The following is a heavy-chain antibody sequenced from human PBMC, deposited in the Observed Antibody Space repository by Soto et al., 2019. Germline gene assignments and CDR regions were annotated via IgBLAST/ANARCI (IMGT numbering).Heavy chain of an antibody. CDR1: GGSISSGGYS. D-gene: IGHD5-12*01. Sequence: SETLSLTCAVSGGSISSGGYSWSWIRQPPGKGLEWIGYIYHSGSTYYNPSLKSRVTISVDRSKNQFSLKLSSVTAADTAVYYCARVWGYSGYDHFDYWGQGTLVTVSS. V-gene: IGHV4-30-2*01. CDR3: ARVWGYSGYDHFDY. J-gene: IGHJ4*02. CDR2: IYHSGST.